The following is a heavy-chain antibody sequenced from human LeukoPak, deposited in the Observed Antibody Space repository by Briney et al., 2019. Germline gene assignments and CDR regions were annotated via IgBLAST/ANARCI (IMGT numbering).Heavy chain of an antibody. J-gene: IGHJ6*03. CDR2: IIPIFGTA. CDR1: GYSFNTYG. D-gene: IGHD4-23*01. V-gene: IGHV1-69*13. CDR3: ARALRGLHYYYYYMDV. Sequence: SVKVSCKASGYSFNTYGMSWVRQAPGQGLEWMGGIIPIFGTANYAQKFQGRVTITADESTSTAYMELSSLRSEDTAVYYCARALRGLHYYYYYMDVWGKGTTVTISS.